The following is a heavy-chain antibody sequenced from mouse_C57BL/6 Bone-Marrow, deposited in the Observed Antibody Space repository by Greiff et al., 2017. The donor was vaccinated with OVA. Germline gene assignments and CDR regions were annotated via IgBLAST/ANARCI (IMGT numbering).Heavy chain of an antibody. CDR3: AREESYGNYVDDYAMDY. CDR1: GYSFTGYY. V-gene: IGHV1-42*01. Sequence: EVQLQQSGPELVKPGASVKISCKASGYSFTGYYMNWVKQSPEKSLEWIGELNPSTGGTTYPQKFKAKATLTVDNSSNTAYMQLKSLTSEDSAVYYWAREESYGNYVDDYAMDYWGQGTSVTVSS. D-gene: IGHD2-1*01. CDR2: LNPSTGGT. J-gene: IGHJ4*01.